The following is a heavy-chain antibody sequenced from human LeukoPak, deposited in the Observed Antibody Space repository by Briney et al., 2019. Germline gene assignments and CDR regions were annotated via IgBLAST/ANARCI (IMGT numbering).Heavy chain of an antibody. CDR1: GFTLSTYN. D-gene: IGHD1-26*01. J-gene: IGHJ4*02. CDR3: ARNPAGIGDY. CDR2: ISSGSRII. Sequence: GGSLRLSCAASGFTLSTYNMNWVRQAPGKGLEWVSFISSGSRIIYYADSVKGRFTVSRDNAKNSLYLQMNSLRDEDTAVYYCARNPAGIGDYWGQGTPVTVSS. V-gene: IGHV3-48*02.